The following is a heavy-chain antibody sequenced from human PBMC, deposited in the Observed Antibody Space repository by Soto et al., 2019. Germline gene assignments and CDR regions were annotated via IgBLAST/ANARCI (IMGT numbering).Heavy chain of an antibody. V-gene: IGHV4-30-2*01. D-gene: IGHD1-7*01. CDR1: GGSISSGGYS. CDR3: ARAHPLTGTIWFDP. J-gene: IGHJ5*02. Sequence: QLQLQESGSGLVKPSQTLSLTCAVSGGSISSGGYSWSWIRQPPGKGLEWIGYIYHSGSTYYNPSLKSRVTISVDRSKNQFSQKLSSVTAADTAVYYCARAHPLTGTIWFDPWGQGTLVTVSS. CDR2: IYHSGST.